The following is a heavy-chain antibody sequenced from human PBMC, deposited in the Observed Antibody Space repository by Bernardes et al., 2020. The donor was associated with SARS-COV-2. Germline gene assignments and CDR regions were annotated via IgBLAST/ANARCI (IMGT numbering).Heavy chain of an antibody. CDR3: ARRAVAGFYYYYMDV. CDR2: IYYSGST. CDR1: GGSISSYY. V-gene: IGHV4-59*08. D-gene: IGHD6-19*01. Sequence: SETLSLTCTVSGGSISSYYWSWIRQPPGKGLEWIGYIYYSGSTNYNPSLKSRVTISVDTSKNQFSLKLSSVTAADTAVYYCARRAVAGFYYYYMDVWGKGTTVTVS. J-gene: IGHJ6*03.